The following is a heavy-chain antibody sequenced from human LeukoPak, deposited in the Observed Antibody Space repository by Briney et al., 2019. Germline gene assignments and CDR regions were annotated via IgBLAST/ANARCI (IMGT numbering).Heavy chain of an antibody. V-gene: IGHV1-8*01. CDR3: ARENFPTIRGYCTGGSCALDF. J-gene: IGHJ4*02. CDR1: GYTFTSYD. D-gene: IGHD2-15*01. CDR2: MNPNSGNT. Sequence: GASVKVSCKASGYTFTSYDINWVRQATGQGLEWMGWMNPNSGNTGYAQKFQGRVTMTTDTSTSTAYMELRSLRSDDTAVYYCARENFPTIRGYCTGGSCALDFWGQGTLVTVSS.